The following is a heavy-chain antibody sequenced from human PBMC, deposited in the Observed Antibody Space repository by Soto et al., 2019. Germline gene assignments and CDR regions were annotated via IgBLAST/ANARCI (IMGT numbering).Heavy chain of an antibody. J-gene: IGHJ4*02. V-gene: IGHV4-59*01. Sequence: SETLSLTCTVSGGSISNFYWSWIRQPPGKGLEWIGYISYSGNTNYNPSLKSRVSISVDTSKNQLSLNLTSVTAADTAVYYCARDQMALSRSYFDSWGQGTPVTVSS. D-gene: IGHD2-8*01. CDR3: ARDQMALSRSYFDS. CDR1: GGSISNFY. CDR2: ISYSGNT.